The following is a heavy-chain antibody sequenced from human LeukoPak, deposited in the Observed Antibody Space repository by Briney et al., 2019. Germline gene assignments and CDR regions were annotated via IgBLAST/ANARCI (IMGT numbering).Heavy chain of an antibody. D-gene: IGHD2-21*01. CDR2: VSFDGSTK. V-gene: IGHV3-30-3*01. Sequence: PGGSLRLSCAASGFTFSSYSMNWVRQAPGKGLEWVAVVSFDGSTKYYADSVKGRFTISRDDSKNTVYMDMNSLTAEDTAVYYCARVGVRQLVFGFDYWGQGTLVTVSS. CDR3: ARVGVRQLVFGFDY. CDR1: GFTFSSYS. J-gene: IGHJ4*02.